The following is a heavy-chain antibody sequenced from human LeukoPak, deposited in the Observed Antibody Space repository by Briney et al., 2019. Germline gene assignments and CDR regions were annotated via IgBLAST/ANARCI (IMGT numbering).Heavy chain of an antibody. J-gene: IGHJ4*02. CDR3: ARDLDYGDYGWD. V-gene: IGHV3-23*01. CDR2: ISGSGGST. CDR1: GFTFSSYA. Sequence: GGSLRLSCAASGFTFSSYAMSWVRQAPGKGLEWVSAISGSGGSTYYADSVKGRFTISRDNSKNTLYLQMNSLRAEDTAVYYCARDLDYGDYGWDWGQGTLVTVSS. D-gene: IGHD4-17*01.